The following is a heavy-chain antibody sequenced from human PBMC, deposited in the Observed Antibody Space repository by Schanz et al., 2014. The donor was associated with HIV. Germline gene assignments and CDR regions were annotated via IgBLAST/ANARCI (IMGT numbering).Heavy chain of an antibody. CDR2: INPNSGGT. CDR1: GYGFTNYG. J-gene: IGHJ4*02. CDR3: ARGRSGYCSGGSCPYGRYYFDY. V-gene: IGHV1-2*02. Sequence: QVQLLQSGTEVKTPGASVKVSCKTSGYGFTNYGVTWVRQAPGQGLEWMGWINPNSGGTNYAQKFQGRVTMTRDTSISTAYMELSRLRSDDTAVYYCARGRSGYCSGGSCPYGRYYFDYWGQGTLVTVSS. D-gene: IGHD2-15*01.